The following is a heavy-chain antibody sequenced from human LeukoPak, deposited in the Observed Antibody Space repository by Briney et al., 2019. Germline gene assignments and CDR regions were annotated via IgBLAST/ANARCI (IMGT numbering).Heavy chain of an antibody. CDR1: GDSITSEYF. Sequence: PSETLSLTCTVSGDSITSEYFWGWLRQTPGKGLEWFGSMFHSGRAYYSPSLRGRVTISVDTSKNQFSLELNSVTAADTAVYYCARTDRNWYFDLWGRGTLVTVSP. CDR3: ARTDRNWYFDL. V-gene: IGHV4-38-2*02. J-gene: IGHJ2*01. CDR2: MFHSGRA. D-gene: IGHD3-22*01.